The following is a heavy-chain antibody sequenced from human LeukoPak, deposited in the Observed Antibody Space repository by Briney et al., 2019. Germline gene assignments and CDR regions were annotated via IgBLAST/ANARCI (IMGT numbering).Heavy chain of an antibody. J-gene: IGHJ4*02. V-gene: IGHV3-7*01. CDR2: IKQDGSEK. CDR3: AIVGYCSGGSCSVGFDY. Sequence: PGQSLRLSCAASGFTFSSYRMNWVRQAPGKGLEWVANIKQDGSEKYYVDSVKGRFTISRDNAKNSLYLQMNSLRDEDTAVYYCAIVGYCSGGSCSVGFDYWGQGTLVTVSS. D-gene: IGHD2-15*01. CDR1: GFTFSSYR.